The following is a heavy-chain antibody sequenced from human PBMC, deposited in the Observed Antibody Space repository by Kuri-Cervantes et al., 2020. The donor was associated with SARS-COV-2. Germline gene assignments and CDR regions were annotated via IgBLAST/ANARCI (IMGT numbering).Heavy chain of an antibody. V-gene: IGHV3-64*01. Sequence: GESLKISCAASGFTFSSYAMHWVRQAPGKGLEYVSAISSNGGSTYYANSVKGRFTISRDNSKNTLYPQMGSLRAEDMAVYYCAIPMIVVVIVGGSGKPNWFDPWGQGTLVTVSS. CDR3: AIPMIVVVIVGGSGKPNWFDP. J-gene: IGHJ5*02. CDR2: ISSNGGST. D-gene: IGHD3-22*01. CDR1: GFTFSSYA.